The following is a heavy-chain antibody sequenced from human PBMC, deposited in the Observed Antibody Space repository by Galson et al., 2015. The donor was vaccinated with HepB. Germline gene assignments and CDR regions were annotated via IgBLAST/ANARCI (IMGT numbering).Heavy chain of an antibody. CDR2: IYYSGST. D-gene: IGHD6-19*01. V-gene: IGHV4-39*01. CDR1: GGSISSSSYY. J-gene: IGHJ4*02. Sequence: SETLSLTCTVSGGSISSSSYYWGWIRQPPGKGLEWIGSIYYSGSTYYNPSLKSRVTISVDTSKNQFSLKLSSVTAADTAVYYCARNRGWSTPYYFDYWGQGTLVTVSS. CDR3: ARNRGWSTPYYFDY.